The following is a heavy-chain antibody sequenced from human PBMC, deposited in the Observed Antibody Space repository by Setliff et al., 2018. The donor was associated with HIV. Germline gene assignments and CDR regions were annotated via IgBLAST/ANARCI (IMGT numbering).Heavy chain of an antibody. J-gene: IGHJ1*01. CDR1: GGTFSSYA. D-gene: IGHD4-17*01. CDR3: ARGPDGDYQYFQH. V-gene: IGHV1-2*06. CDR2: ISPNSGGT. Sequence: ASVKVSCKASGGTFSSYAISWVRQAPGQGLEWMGRISPNSGGTLYAQKFQGRVTMTRDTAINTVYMDLSRLRSGDTALYYCARGPDGDYQYFQHWGQGTLVTVSS.